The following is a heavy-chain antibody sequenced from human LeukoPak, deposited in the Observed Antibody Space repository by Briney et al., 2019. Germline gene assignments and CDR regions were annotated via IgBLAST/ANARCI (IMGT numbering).Heavy chain of an antibody. Sequence: GGSLRLSCAASGFTFSNYGMHWVRQAPGKGLEWVAVISYDGSDKFYADSVKGRFTISRDNSKNTLYLQMNSLRTEDTAIYYCTTGIRGDWGQGTLVTVSS. V-gene: IGHV3-30*03. CDR2: ISYDGSDK. D-gene: IGHD3-3*02. CDR1: GFTFSNYG. CDR3: TTGIRGD. J-gene: IGHJ4*02.